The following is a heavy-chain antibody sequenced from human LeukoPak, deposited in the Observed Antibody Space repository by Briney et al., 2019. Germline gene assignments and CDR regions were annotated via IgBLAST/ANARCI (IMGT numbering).Heavy chain of an antibody. V-gene: IGHV3-74*01. Sequence: GGSLRLSCAASGFTFSRNWMHWVRLAPGKGLVWVSRINSDGSITNYADSVKGRFTISRDNAKNTLYLQMSSLRAEDTAVYYCAKIDAYWGQGTLVTVSS. CDR3: AKIDAY. CDR2: INSDGSIT. CDR1: GFTFSRNW. J-gene: IGHJ4*02.